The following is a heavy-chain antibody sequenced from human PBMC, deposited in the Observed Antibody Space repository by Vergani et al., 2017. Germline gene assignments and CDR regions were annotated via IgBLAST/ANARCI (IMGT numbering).Heavy chain of an antibody. Sequence: EVQLVESGGGLVKPGGSLRLSCAASGFTFSSYSMNWVRQAPGKGLEWVSYISSSGSTIYYADSVKGRFTISRDNAKNSLYLQMNSLRAEDTAVYYCASARGSPEAFDYWGQGTLVTVSS. CDR2: ISSSGSTI. J-gene: IGHJ4*02. CDR1: GFTFSSYS. D-gene: IGHD1-26*01. CDR3: ASARGSPEAFDY. V-gene: IGHV3-21*05.